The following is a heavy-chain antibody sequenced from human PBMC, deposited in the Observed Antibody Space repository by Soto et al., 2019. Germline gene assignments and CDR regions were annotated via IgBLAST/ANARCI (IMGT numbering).Heavy chain of an antibody. CDR2: ISSDGRDE. CDR3: ARQEAGSYFDF. Sequence: LSLSCSVSGFTFSDYGMHWVRQAPGEGLQWVAVISSDGRDEQYADSVKGRFTVSRDNSKSTFYLQMNSLSPEDTAVYSCARQEAGSYFDFWGHGTLVTVSS. J-gene: IGHJ4*01. D-gene: IGHD1-26*01. V-gene: IGHV3-30*03. CDR1: GFTFSDYG.